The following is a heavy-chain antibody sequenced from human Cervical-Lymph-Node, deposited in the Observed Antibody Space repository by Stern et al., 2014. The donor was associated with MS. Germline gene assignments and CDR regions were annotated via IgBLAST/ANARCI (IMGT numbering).Heavy chain of an antibody. CDR2: IIPIFGTA. CDR1: GGTFRSYA. V-gene: IGHV1-69*01. D-gene: IGHD2-2*01. Sequence: QVQLVESGAEVKKPGSSVKVSCKASGGTFRSYAISWVRQAPGQGLEWMGGIIPIFGTANYAQKFQGRVTITADESTSTAYMELSSLRSEDTAVYYCARGYYCSSTSCSTIYYGMDVWGQGTTVTVSS. CDR3: ARGYYCSSTSCSTIYYGMDV. J-gene: IGHJ6*02.